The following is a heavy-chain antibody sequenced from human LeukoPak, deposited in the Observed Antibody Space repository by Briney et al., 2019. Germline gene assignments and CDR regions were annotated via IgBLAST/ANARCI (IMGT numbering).Heavy chain of an antibody. CDR1: GFTFSSYA. CDR2: ISYDGSNK. CDR3: ARGRGSGSYEGYYFDY. V-gene: IGHV3-30*04. J-gene: IGHJ4*02. D-gene: IGHD1-26*01. Sequence: GGSLRLSCAASGFTFSSYAMHWVRQAPGKGLEWVAVISYDGSNKYYADSVKGRFTISRDNSKNTLYLQMNSLRAEDTAVYYCARGRGSGSYEGYYFDYWGQGTLVTVSS.